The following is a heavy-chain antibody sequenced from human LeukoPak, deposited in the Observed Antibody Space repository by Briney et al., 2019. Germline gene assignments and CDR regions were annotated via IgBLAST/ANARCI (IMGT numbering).Heavy chain of an antibody. V-gene: IGHV1-69*13. Sequence: EASVKVSCKASRGTFSGYAISWVRQAPGQGLEWMGGIIPIFGTANYAQKFQGRVTITADESTSTAYMELSSLRSEDTAVYYCAVLAAAGKSVDWGQGTLVTVSS. CDR3: AVLAAAGKSVD. CDR1: RGTFSGYA. J-gene: IGHJ4*02. D-gene: IGHD6-13*01. CDR2: IIPIFGTA.